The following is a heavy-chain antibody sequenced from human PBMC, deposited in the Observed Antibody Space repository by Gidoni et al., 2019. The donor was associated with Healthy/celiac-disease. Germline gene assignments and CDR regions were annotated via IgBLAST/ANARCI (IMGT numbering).Heavy chain of an antibody. J-gene: IGHJ4*02. CDR3: AKVGFARFLEWLPADY. CDR2: ISYDVSNK. Sequence: QVQLVESGGGGVRPGRSRRLSCAASGTTFSRYGMHWVRQAPGKGLEWVAVISYDVSNKYYADSVKGRFTISRDNSKNTLYLQMNSLRAEDTAVYYCAKVGFARFLEWLPADYWGQGTLVTVSS. CDR1: GTTFSRYG. D-gene: IGHD3-3*01. V-gene: IGHV3-30*18.